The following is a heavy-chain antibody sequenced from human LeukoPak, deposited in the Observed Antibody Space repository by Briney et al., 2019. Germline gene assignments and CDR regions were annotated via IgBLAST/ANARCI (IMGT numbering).Heavy chain of an antibody. J-gene: IGHJ4*02. D-gene: IGHD3-22*01. CDR2: ISSNGGST. V-gene: IGHV3-23*01. CDR3: ARAPYDSSGYDY. Sequence: GGSLRLSCAASGFTFSSYSMSWVRQAPGKGLEWVSAISSNGGSTYYADSVKGRFTISRVNSKNTLYLQMNSLRAEDMAVYYCARAPYDSSGYDYWGQGTLVTVSS. CDR1: GFTFSSYS.